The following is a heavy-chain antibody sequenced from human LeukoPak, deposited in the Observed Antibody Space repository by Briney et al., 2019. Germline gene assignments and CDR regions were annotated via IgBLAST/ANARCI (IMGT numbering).Heavy chain of an antibody. Sequence: PSETLSLTCAIYGGSSSGYYWNWIRQPPGKGLEWIGEINQSGSTNYNPSLNSRLTTSVDTSKNQFSLNLSSVTAADAAVYYCARGRGSGSSRGWLDPWGQGTLVTVSS. D-gene: IGHD1-26*01. CDR1: GGSSSGYY. CDR2: INQSGST. J-gene: IGHJ5*02. CDR3: ARGRGSGSSRGWLDP. V-gene: IGHV4-34*01.